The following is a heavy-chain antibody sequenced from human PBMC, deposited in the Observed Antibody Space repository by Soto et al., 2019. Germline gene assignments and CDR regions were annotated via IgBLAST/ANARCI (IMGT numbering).Heavy chain of an antibody. CDR2: INHSGST. CDR1: GWSFSGYY. CDR3: AAHLKTTVTAYWYFDL. D-gene: IGHD4-17*01. J-gene: IGHJ2*01. V-gene: IGHV4-34*01. Sequence: PSETLSLTCAFYGWSFSGYYWSWIRQPPGKGLEWIGEINHSGSTNFNPSLKSRVSISVDTSKKQFSLKLSSVTAADTAVYYCAAHLKTTVTAYWYFDLWGRGTLVTVSS.